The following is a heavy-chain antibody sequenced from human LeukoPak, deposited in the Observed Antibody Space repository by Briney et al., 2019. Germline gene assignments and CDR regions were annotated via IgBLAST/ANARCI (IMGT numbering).Heavy chain of an antibody. CDR2: ISNGGGSA. V-gene: IGHV3-23*01. J-gene: IGHJ6*02. CDR3: ARDSGRYYYYYGMDV. Sequence: PGGSLRLSCAASGFTFSSYPMSWVRQAPGKGLQWVSAISNGGGSAYYADSVKGRITISRDNSKSTLYLQMNSLRAEDTAVYYCARDSGRYYYYYGMDVWGQGTTVTVSS. CDR1: GFTFSSYP.